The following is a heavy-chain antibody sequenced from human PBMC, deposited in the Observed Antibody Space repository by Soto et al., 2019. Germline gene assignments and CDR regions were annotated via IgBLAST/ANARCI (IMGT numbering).Heavy chain of an antibody. V-gene: IGHV4-59*01. CDR1: GGSFSGYY. Sequence: SETLSLTCAVYGGSFSGYYWSWIRQPPGKGLEWIGNIYYSGSTNYNPSLKSRVTISVDTSKNHFSLKLSAVTAADTAVYYCARDGLQYGGYYYYGMDVWGQGTTVTVSS. CDR3: ARDGLQYGGYYYYGMDV. CDR2: IYYSGST. D-gene: IGHD4-4*01. J-gene: IGHJ6*02.